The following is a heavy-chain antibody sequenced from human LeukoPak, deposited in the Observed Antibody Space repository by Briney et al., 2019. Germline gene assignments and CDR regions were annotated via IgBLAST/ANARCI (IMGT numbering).Heavy chain of an antibody. D-gene: IGHD1-26*01. V-gene: IGHV4-38-2*02. Sequence: SETLSLTCTVSGYSISSGYYWGWIRQPPGKGLEWIGSIYHSGSTYYNPSLKSRVTISVDTSKNQFSLKLSSVTAADTAVYYCARDSLLFPWGQGTLVTVSS. CDR3: ARDSLLFP. J-gene: IGHJ5*02. CDR1: GYSISSGYY. CDR2: IYHSGST.